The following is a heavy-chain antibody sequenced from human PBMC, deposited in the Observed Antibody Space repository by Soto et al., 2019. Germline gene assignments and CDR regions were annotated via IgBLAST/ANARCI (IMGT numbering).Heavy chain of an antibody. CDR3: ARRYGGSFDY. D-gene: IGHD3-10*01. V-gene: IGHV4-59*01. CDR2: IYYSGST. Sequence: QVPLQESGPGLVKPSETLSLTCTVSGGSISSYYWSWIRQPPGKGLEWIGYIYYSGSTNYNPSLRRRVTISVDTSKNQFSLKLSSVTSADTAVYYCARRYGGSFDYWGQGTLVTVSS. J-gene: IGHJ4*02. CDR1: GGSISSYY.